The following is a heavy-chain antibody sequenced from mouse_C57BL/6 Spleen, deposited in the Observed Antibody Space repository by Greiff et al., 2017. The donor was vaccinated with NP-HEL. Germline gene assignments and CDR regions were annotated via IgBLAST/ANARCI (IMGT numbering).Heavy chain of an antibody. J-gene: IGHJ3*01. CDR1: GYSITSGYY. Sequence: VQLQQSGPGLVKPSQSLSLTCSVTGYSITSGYYWNWIRQPPGNKLEWMGYISYDGSNNYNPSLKNRNPITRDTSKNQFFLKLNSMTTEDTATYYCAGEGIYYDYGGFAYWGQGTLVTVSA. CDR3: AGEGIYYDYGGFAY. CDR2: ISYDGSN. D-gene: IGHD2-4*01. V-gene: IGHV3-6*01.